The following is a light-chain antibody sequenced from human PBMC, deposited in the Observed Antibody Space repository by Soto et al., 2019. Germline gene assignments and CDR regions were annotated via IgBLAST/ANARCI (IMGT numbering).Light chain of an antibody. CDR1: QSVSSSY. V-gene: IGKV3-20*01. CDR2: GAS. J-gene: IGKJ2*01. Sequence: IVLTQSPATLSLSPGERATLSCRASQSVSSSYLAWYQQKPGQPHRLLIYGASSKAAGIPNRFSGSGSGTDFTLTISRLEPEDFAVYYCQQYGRSPYTFGQGTKLEIK. CDR3: QQYGRSPYT.